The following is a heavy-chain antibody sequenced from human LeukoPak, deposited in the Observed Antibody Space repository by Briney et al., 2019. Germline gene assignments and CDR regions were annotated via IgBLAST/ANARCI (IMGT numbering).Heavy chain of an antibody. CDR3: ARERSVHGITMVRGVFDP. J-gene: IGHJ5*02. V-gene: IGHV4-61*02. D-gene: IGHD3-10*01. Sequence: PSQTLSLTCTVSGGSISSGSYSWSWIRQPAGKGLEWIGRIYTSGSTYYNPSLKSRVTISVDTSKNQFSLKLSSVTAADTAVYYCARERSVHGITMVRGVFDPWGQGTLVTVSS. CDR1: GGSISSGSYS. CDR2: IYTSGST.